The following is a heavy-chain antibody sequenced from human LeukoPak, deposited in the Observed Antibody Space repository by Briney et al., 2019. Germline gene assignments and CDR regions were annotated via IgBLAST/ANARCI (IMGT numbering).Heavy chain of an antibody. Sequence: SGPTLVKPSETLSLTCTVSGGSISSYYWSWIRQPPGKGLEWIGYIYYSGSTNYNPSLKSRVTISVDTSKNQFSLKLSSVTAADTAVYYCASTHYDFWSGYPDYWGQGTLVTVSS. CDR2: IYYSGST. CDR3: ASTHYDFWSGYPDY. V-gene: IGHV4-59*01. CDR1: GGSISSYY. D-gene: IGHD3-3*01. J-gene: IGHJ4*02.